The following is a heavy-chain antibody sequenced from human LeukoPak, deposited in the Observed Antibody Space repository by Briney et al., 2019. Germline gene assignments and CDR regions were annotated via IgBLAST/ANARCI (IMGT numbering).Heavy chain of an antibody. Sequence: PGGSLRLSCAASGFTFSSYGMHWVRQAPGKGLEWVAVISYDGSNKYYADPVKGRFTISRDNSKNTLYLQMNSLRAEDTAVYCCAKVPCGDYVFDYWGQGTLVTVSS. D-gene: IGHD4-17*01. CDR2: ISYDGSNK. CDR1: GFTFSSYG. CDR3: AKVPCGDYVFDY. V-gene: IGHV3-30*18. J-gene: IGHJ4*02.